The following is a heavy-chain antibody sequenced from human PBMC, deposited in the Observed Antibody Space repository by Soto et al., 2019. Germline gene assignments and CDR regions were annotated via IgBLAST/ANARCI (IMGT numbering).Heavy chain of an antibody. D-gene: IGHD3-16*01. CDR2: INAYNGNP. J-gene: IGHJ5*02. V-gene: IGHV1-18*01. CDR3: ARVIPPFDP. CDR1: GYTFTSYG. Sequence: QVQLVQSGAEVKKPGASVKVSCKASGYTFTSYGISWVRQAPGQGLEWMGWINAYNGNPTYAQKLQGRVTMTTNTSTRTPYMELRTLRSDDTSLYYCARVIPPFDPWGQGTLVTVSS.